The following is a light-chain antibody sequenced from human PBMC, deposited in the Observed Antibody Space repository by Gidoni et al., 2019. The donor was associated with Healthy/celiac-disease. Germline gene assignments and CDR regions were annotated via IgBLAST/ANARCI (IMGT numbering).Light chain of an antibody. Sequence: DIQMTQSPSFLSASVGDRVTITCRASQSISSYLNWYQQKPGKDPKLLNYAASSLQSGVPSRFSGSGSGTDFTLTISSLQPEDFATYYWQQSYSTPELTFGGGTKVEIK. J-gene: IGKJ4*01. CDR3: QQSYSTPELT. CDR1: QSISSY. CDR2: AAS. V-gene: IGKV1-39*01.